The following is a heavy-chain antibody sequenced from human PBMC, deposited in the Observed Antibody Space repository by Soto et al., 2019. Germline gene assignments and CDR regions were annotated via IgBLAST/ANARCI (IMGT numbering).Heavy chain of an antibody. CDR1: GGTFSSYA. Sequence: QVQLVQSGAEVKKPGSSVKVSCKASGGTFSSYAISWVRQAPGQGLEWMGGIIPIFGTANYAQKFQGRVTTSXXDXTXXGDMEWGSLRSEDTAVYYCARVTYSCGWCLYWFDPWGQGALVAVSS. CDR2: IIPIFGTA. V-gene: IGHV1-69*05. CDR3: ARVTYSCGWCLYWFDP. D-gene: IGHD6-19*01. J-gene: IGHJ5*02.